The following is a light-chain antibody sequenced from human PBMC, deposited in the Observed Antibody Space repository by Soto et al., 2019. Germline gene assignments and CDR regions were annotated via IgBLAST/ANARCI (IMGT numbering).Light chain of an antibody. CDR3: QQYNSYWT. CDR1: QSISSW. CDR2: KAS. Sequence: DIQMTRAPSTLSASVGDRVTITGRASQSISSWLAWYQQKPGKAPKVLIYKASTLESGAPSRFSGSGSGTEFTLTISSLQPDDVATYYCQQYNSYWTFGQGTKV. J-gene: IGKJ1*01. V-gene: IGKV1-5*03.